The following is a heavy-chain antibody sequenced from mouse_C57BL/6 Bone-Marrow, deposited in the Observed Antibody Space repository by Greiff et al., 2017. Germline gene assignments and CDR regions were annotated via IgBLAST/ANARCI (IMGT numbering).Heavy chain of an antibody. CDR2: INPNNGGT. J-gene: IGHJ1*03. Sequence: VQLQQSGPELVKPGASVKISCKASGYTFTDYYMNWVKQSHGKSLEWIGDINPNNGGTSYNQKFKGKATLTVDKSSSTAYMELRSLTSEDSAVYYCARRLHGSPWYFDVWGTGTTVTVSS. CDR3: ARRLHGSPWYFDV. D-gene: IGHD1-1*01. CDR1: GYTFTDYY. V-gene: IGHV1-26*01.